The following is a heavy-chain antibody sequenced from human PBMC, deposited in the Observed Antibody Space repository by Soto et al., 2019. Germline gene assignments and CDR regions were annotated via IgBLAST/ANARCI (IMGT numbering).Heavy chain of an antibody. D-gene: IGHD6-13*01. V-gene: IGHV1-3*01. Sequence: ASVKVSCKASVYTFTGYAMHWVRQAPGQRLEWMGWINAGNGNTKYSQKFQGRVTMTEDTSTDTAYMELSSLRSEDTAVYYCATVWQQLEDLSYWGQGTLVTVSS. CDR3: ATVWQQLEDLSY. J-gene: IGHJ4*02. CDR1: VYTFTGYA. CDR2: INAGNGNT.